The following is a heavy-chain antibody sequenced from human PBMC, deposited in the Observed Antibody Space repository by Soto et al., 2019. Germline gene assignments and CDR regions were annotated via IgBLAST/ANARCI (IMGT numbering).Heavy chain of an antibody. D-gene: IGHD2-2*01. CDR1: GFTFSSYA. J-gene: IGHJ3*02. CDR3: AGMEDIVVVPDAMGDFDI. V-gene: IGHV3-23*01. Sequence: GGSLRLSCAASGFTFSSYAMSWVRQAPGKGLEWVSAISGSGGSTYYADSVKGRFTISRDNSKNTLYLQMNSLRAEDTAVYYRAGMEDIVVVPDAMGDFDIWGQGTMVTVSS. CDR2: ISGSGGST.